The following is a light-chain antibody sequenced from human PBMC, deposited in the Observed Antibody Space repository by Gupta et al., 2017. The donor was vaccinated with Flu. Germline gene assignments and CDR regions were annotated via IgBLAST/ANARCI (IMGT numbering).Light chain of an antibody. CDR1: SSDGGGYNY. J-gene: IGLJ2*01. V-gene: IGLV2-8*01. CDR2: EVN. Sequence: GTSSDGGGYNYCSWYQQHPGKALNLMNYEVNKRPSGVPDRCSGSKSGNTAALTGSGLQAEDEADYYCSTYTDASTVFGGGTKLTVL. CDR3: STYTDASTV.